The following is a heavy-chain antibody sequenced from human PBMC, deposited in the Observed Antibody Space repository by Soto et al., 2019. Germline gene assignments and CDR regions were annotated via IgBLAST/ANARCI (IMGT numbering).Heavy chain of an antibody. CDR3: AKEYRPGTTFSENWFDP. J-gene: IGHJ5*02. D-gene: IGHD4-17*01. Sequence: QVQLVESGGGVVQPGRSLRLSCAASGFTFSSYGMHWVRQAPGKGLEWVAVISYDGSNKYYADSVKARFTISRDNSKNTLYLQMHSLRAEVTAVYYCAKEYRPGTTFSENWFDPWGHGTLVTVSS. CDR1: GFTFSSYG. CDR2: ISYDGSNK. V-gene: IGHV3-30*18.